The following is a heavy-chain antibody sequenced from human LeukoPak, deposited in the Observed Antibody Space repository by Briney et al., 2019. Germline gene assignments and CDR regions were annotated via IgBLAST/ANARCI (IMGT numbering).Heavy chain of an antibody. CDR1: GFTFSSYW. V-gene: IGHV3-7*01. D-gene: IGHD6-13*01. CDR3: ARRQQLTIYYYYGMDV. CDR2: IRQDGSEI. Sequence: GGSLRLSCAASGFTFSSYWMNWVRKAPGKGLEWVANIRQDGSEIYYVDSVKGRFTISSDNAKNSLYLQMNSLRVEDTAVYYCARRQQLTIYYYYGMDVWGQGTTVTVSS. J-gene: IGHJ6*02.